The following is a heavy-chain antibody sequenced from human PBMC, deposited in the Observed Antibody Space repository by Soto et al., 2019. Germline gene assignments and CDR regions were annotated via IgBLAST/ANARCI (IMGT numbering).Heavy chain of an antibody. Sequence: SEPVSLISTDSVASVPVDYWSWMRQPPGRGLEWIGYIYYAGTTLYTPSLNSRVTISVDRSKNQFSLKLKSVTAADTAVYYSESHAPLPTLQTGMGVWGQGTTVTVS. CDR3: ESHAPLPTLQTGMGV. D-gene: IGHD1-26*01. CDR1: VASVPVDY. J-gene: IGHJ6*02. CDR2: IYYAGTT. V-gene: IGHV4-59*02.